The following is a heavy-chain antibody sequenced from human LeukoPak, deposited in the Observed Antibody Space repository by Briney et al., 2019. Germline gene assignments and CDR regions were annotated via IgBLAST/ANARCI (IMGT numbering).Heavy chain of an antibody. D-gene: IGHD6-13*01. CDR3: ARDGVAAAGKYYYYYYYMDV. V-gene: IGHV3-21*01. CDR1: GFTFSSYS. J-gene: IGHJ6*03. CDR2: ISSSSSYI. Sequence: GGSLRLSCAASGFTFSSYSMNWVRQAPGKGLEWVSSISSSSSYIYYADSVKGRFTISRDNAKNSLYLQMNSLRAEDTAVYYCARDGVAAAGKYYYYYYYMDVWGKGTTVTVSS.